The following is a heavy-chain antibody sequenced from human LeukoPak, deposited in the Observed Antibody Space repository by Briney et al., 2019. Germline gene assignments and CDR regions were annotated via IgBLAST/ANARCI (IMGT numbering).Heavy chain of an antibody. J-gene: IGHJ6*03. CDR2: ISSGGGT. V-gene: IGHV3-66*02. CDR1: GFTVSTNY. CDR3: ASSSSYYYYYIDV. D-gene: IGHD6-19*01. Sequence: PGGSLRLSCAASGFTVSTNYMSWVRQPPGKGLEWVSVISSGGGTYYADSVKGRFTISRDTSKNTLHLQMNSLRAEDTAVYYCASSSSYYYYYIDVWGKGTTVTVSS.